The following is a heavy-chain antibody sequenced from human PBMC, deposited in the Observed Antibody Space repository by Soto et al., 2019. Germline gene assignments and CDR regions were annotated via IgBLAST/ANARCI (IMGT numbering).Heavy chain of an antibody. D-gene: IGHD7-27*01. J-gene: IGHJ6*03. CDR2: ISSSSSVI. Sequence: SLRLSCATSGFILSDCAMNWVRQAPGKGLEWVSYISSSSSVIDYADSVKGRFTVSRDNARNSLYLQMNSLRAEDTAVYYCARDLSWGSNWYYYMDVWGKGTTVTV. CDR1: GFILSDCA. CDR3: ARDLSWGSNWYYYMDV. V-gene: IGHV3-48*01.